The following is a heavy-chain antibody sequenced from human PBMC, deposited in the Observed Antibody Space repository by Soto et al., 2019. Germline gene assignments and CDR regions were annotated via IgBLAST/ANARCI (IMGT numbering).Heavy chain of an antibody. V-gene: IGHV3-30-3*01. CDR2: ILSDGSNK. Sequence: QVQLVESGGGVVQPGRSLRLSCAVSGFTLSSHAMNWVRQAPGEGLEWVALILSDGSNKYYADSVKGRFTTSRDNSKNTMYLQMNSLRVEDTAVYYCARDDEGGSDCDLGYWGQGALVTVSS. D-gene: IGHD1-26*01. J-gene: IGHJ4*02. CDR3: ARDDEGGSDCDLGY. CDR1: GFTLSSHA.